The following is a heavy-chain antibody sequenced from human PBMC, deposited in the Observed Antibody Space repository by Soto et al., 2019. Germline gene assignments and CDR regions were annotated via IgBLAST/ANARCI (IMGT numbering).Heavy chain of an antibody. J-gene: IGHJ4*02. CDR1: GYTFTSYG. CDR3: ARDSVVLTMTNMDPVDTATYYCAHSLSQIVLMVYDDGGFDY. CDR2: ISAYNGNT. Sequence: ASVKVSCKASGYTFTSYGISWVRQAPGQGLEWMGWISAYNGNTNYAQKLQGRVTMTTDTSTSTAYMELRSLRSDDTAVYYCARDSVVLTMTNMDPVDTATYYCAHSLSQIVLMVYDDGGFDYWGQGTLVTVSS. V-gene: IGHV1-18*01. D-gene: IGHD2-8*01.